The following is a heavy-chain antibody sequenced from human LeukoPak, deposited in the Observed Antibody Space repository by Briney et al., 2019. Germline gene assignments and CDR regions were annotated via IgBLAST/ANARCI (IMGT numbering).Heavy chain of an antibody. CDR3: ARDSPASIAAADIYYYYYMDV. D-gene: IGHD6-13*01. CDR1: GGTFSSYA. CDR2: IIPIFGTA. V-gene: IGHV1-69*06. Sequence: PSVKVSCKASGGTFSSYAISWVRQAPGQGLEWMGGIIPIFGTANYAQKFQGRVTITADKSTSTAYMELSSLRSEDTAVYYCARDSPASIAAADIYYYYYMDVWGKGTTVTVSS. J-gene: IGHJ6*03.